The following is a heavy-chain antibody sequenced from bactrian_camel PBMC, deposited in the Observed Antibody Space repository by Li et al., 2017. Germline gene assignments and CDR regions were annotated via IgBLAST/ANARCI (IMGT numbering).Heavy chain of an antibody. J-gene: IGHJ4*01. D-gene: IGHD2*01. V-gene: IGHV3S6*01. CDR1: GDTDSLYC. Sequence: HVQLVESGGGSVEAGGSLRLSCSASGDTDSLYCLAWYRQAPGKERQGLAGTYVDGRMTYYHDSVQGRFTISQDNATNTLYLQMDSLKLEDTAMYYCAADFGPYCSGPYLARRANFEGQGTQVTVS. CDR2: TYVDGRMT.